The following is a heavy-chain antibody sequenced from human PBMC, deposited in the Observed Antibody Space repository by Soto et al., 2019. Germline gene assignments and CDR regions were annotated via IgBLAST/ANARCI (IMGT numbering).Heavy chain of an antibody. V-gene: IGHV1-46*01. CDR2: INPSGGNT. J-gene: IGHJ5*02. D-gene: IGHD5-12*01. CDR3: ARDIYSGYDYWFGP. Sequence: SAKVTCKASGYAFASYYMHWVRQAHGQGLEWMGIINPSGGNTSYAQKFQGRVTMTTDTSTSTAYMELRSLRSDDTAVYYCARDIYSGYDYWFGPSGQGTLVTVSS. CDR1: GYAFASYY.